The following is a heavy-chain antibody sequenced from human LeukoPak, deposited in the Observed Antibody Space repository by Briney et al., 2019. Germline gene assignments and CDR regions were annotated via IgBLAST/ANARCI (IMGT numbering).Heavy chain of an antibody. D-gene: IGHD5-24*01. V-gene: IGHV4-59*01. Sequence: SETLSLTCTVSGVSISSYYWSWIRQPPGKGLEWIGYMYYSGSTNYNPSLKSRVTISVDTSKNQFSLKLSSATAADTAVYYCARRDGPFDYWGQGTLVTVSS. CDR1: GVSISSYY. CDR2: MYYSGST. J-gene: IGHJ4*02. CDR3: ARRDGPFDY.